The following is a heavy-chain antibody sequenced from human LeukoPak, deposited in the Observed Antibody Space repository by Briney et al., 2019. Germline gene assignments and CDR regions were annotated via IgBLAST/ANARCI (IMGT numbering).Heavy chain of an antibody. D-gene: IGHD3-10*01. CDR2: INPNSGGT. Sequence: ASVKVSCKASGYTFTGYYMHWVRQAPGQGLEWMGWINPNSGGTNYAQKFQGRVTMIRDTSISTAYMELSRLRSDDTAVYYCARDGGLDYYGPGSSQNWFDPWGQGTLVTVSS. V-gene: IGHV1-2*02. CDR3: ARDGGLDYYGPGSSQNWFDP. CDR1: GYTFTGYY. J-gene: IGHJ5*02.